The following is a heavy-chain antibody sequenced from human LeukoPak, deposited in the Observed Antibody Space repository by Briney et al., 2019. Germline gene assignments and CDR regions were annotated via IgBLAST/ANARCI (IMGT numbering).Heavy chain of an antibody. CDR1: GGSISSYY. J-gene: IGHJ2*01. CDR3: ARSPSVVTADYWYFDL. V-gene: IGHV4-59*01. D-gene: IGHD2-21*02. Sequence: PSETLSLTCTVSGGSISSYYWSWIRQPPGKGLEWIGYIYYSGSTNYNPSLKSRVTIAVDTSKNQFSLKLSSVTAADTAVYYCARSPSVVTADYWYFDLWGRGTLVTISS. CDR2: IYYSGST.